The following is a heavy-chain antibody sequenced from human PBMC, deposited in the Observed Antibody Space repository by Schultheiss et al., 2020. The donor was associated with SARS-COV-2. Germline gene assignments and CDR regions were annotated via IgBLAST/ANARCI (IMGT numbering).Heavy chain of an antibody. V-gene: IGHV3-74*01. D-gene: IGHD5-24*01. CDR2: VNSDGSST. J-gene: IGHJ4*02. Sequence: GGSLRLSCAASGFTFSSYWMHWVRQAPGKGLVWVSRVNSDGSSTSYADSVKGRFTISRDNAKNTLYLQMNSLRAEDTAVYYCAKEADSGRDGYNYRFRYFDYWGQGTLVTVSS. CDR1: GFTFSSYW. CDR3: AKEADSGRDGYNYRFRYFDY.